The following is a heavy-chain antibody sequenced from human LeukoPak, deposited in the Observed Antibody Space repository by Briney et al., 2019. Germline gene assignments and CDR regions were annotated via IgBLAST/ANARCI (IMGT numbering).Heavy chain of an antibody. Sequence: ASVKVSGKASGYTSTSYYMHWVRQAPGRGLEWMGITNPSGGSTSYAQKFQGRVTMTRDMSTSTVYMELSSLRSEDTAVYYCARDQLDYDFWSGYHDDAFDIWGQGTMVTVSS. CDR3: ARDQLDYDFWSGYHDDAFDI. CDR1: GYTSTSYY. J-gene: IGHJ3*02. D-gene: IGHD3-3*01. CDR2: TNPSGGST. V-gene: IGHV1-46*01.